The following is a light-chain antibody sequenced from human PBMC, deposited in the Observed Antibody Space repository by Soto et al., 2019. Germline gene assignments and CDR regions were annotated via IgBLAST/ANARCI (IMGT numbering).Light chain of an antibody. J-gene: IGLJ2*01. CDR1: SSNIAKNY. V-gene: IGLV1-51*01. CDR3: GTWDISLSVV. CDR2: DND. Sequence: QSVLTQPPSVSAAPGQKVTISCSGSSSNIAKNYVYWYQQLPGTAPKLLIFDNDKRPSGIPDRFSGSKSGTSATLGITGLQTGDEADYSCGTWDISLSVVFGGGTQLTVL.